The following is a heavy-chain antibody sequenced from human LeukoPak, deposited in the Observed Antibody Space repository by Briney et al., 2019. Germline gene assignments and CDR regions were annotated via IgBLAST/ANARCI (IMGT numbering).Heavy chain of an antibody. CDR3: AKGGDVDILNSHDAFDI. V-gene: IGHV3-9*01. D-gene: IGHD3-9*01. J-gene: IGHJ3*02. CDR1: GFTFDDYA. Sequence: PGRSLRLSCAGSGFTFDDYAMHWVRQPPGKGLEWVSGINWNGGSIGYADSVKGRFTISRDNAKNSLYLQMNSLRAEDTALYYCAKGGDVDILNSHDAFDIWGQGTMVTVSS. CDR2: INWNGGSI.